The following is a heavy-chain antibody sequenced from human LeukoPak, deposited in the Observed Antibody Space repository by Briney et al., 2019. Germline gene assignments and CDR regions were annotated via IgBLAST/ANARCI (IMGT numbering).Heavy chain of an antibody. CDR3: AMWAGIAEAGFEGPFDY. J-gene: IGHJ4*02. V-gene: IGHV1-18*01. CDR2: ISGYNGNT. CDR1: GYTFTTHG. D-gene: IGHD6-19*01. Sequence: GASVKVSCKASGYTFTTHGLSWVRQAPGQGPVWMGRISGYNGNTNYAQEFQGRVTMTTDTSTNTAYMELRSLRSDDTAVYYCAMWAGIAEAGFEGPFDYWGQGTLVTVSS.